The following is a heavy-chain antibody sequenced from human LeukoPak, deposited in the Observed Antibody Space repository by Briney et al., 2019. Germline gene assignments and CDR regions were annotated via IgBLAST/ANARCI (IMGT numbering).Heavy chain of an antibody. CDR1: GGSVSGLY. Sequence: SESLSPTWAVDGGSVSGLYWGWIRHPPRKGLEWIGEINHSGSTNYSPSLKSRVAMSVDTSKNQFSLKLSSVTAADTAVYYCARRRTTTCYTLVCFYYHCIDVWGNGTTVTVSS. V-gene: IGHV4-34*01. D-gene: IGHD2-2*02. CDR3: ARRRTTTCYTLVCFYYHCIDV. J-gene: IGHJ6*03. CDR2: INHSGST.